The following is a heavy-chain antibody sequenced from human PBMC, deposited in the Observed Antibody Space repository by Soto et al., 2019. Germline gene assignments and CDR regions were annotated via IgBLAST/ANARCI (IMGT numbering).Heavy chain of an antibody. CDR3: ARVGNWREDRSYYYYGMDV. V-gene: IGHV1-18*01. J-gene: IGHJ6*02. CDR2: ISAYNGNT. D-gene: IGHD1-1*01. Sequence: QVQLVQSGAEVKKPGASVKVSCKASGYTFTSYGISWVRQAPGQGLEWMGWISAYNGNTNYAQKLQGRVTMNPDTSTSTAYMELRSLRSDDTAVYYCARVGNWREDRSYYYYGMDVWGQGTTVTVSS. CDR1: GYTFTSYG.